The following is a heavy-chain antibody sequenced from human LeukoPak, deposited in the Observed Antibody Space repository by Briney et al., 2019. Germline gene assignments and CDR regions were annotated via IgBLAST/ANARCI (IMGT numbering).Heavy chain of an antibody. CDR2: FYDTRSP. Sequence: PSETLSLTCTVSGGSISLYFWSWLRQPPGKGLEWIGYFYDTRSPKYNPSLERRVTISVDMSRNQFSLNLTSVTAADTAVYYCARGRGSLTYWGQGTLATVSS. D-gene: IGHD3-10*01. CDR3: ARGRGSLTY. V-gene: IGHV4-59*01. CDR1: GGSISLYF. J-gene: IGHJ4*02.